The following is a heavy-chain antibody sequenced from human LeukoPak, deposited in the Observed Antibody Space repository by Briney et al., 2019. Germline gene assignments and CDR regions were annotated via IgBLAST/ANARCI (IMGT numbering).Heavy chain of an antibody. Sequence: PSETLSLTCTVSGGSISSYYWSWIRQPPGKGLEWIGYIYYSGSTNHNPSLKSRVTISVDTSKNQFSLKLSSVTAADTAVYYCARAEYSYGNSGIGYWGQGTLVTVSS. V-gene: IGHV4-59*01. CDR2: IYYSGST. J-gene: IGHJ4*02. D-gene: IGHD5-18*01. CDR3: ARAEYSYGNSGIGY. CDR1: GGSISSYY.